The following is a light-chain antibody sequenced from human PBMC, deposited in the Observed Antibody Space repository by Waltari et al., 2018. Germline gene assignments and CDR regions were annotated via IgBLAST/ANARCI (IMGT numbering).Light chain of an antibody. Sequence: QSVLMQPPSVSAAPGQKVTISCSGSSSNIGNNYVSWYQQLPGTAPKLLIYENNKRPSGIPDRFSGSKSGTSATLGITGLQTGDEADYYCGTWDSSLSAGFYVFGTGTKVTVL. CDR2: ENN. J-gene: IGLJ1*01. CDR3: GTWDSSLSAGFYV. V-gene: IGLV1-51*02. CDR1: SSNIGNNY.